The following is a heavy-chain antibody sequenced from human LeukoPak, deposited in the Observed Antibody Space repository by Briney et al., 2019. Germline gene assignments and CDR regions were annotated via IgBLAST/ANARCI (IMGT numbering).Heavy chain of an antibody. J-gene: IGHJ4*02. D-gene: IGHD3-3*01. V-gene: IGHV3-30*18. CDR1: GFTFSSYG. Sequence: GRSLRLSCAASGFTFSSYGMHWVRQAPGKGLEWVAVISYDGSNKYYADSVKGRFTISRDNSKNSLYLQMNSLRADDTAVYYCAKDLGVVGYEDFDYWGQGTLVTVSS. CDR3: AKDLGVVGYEDFDY. CDR2: ISYDGSNK.